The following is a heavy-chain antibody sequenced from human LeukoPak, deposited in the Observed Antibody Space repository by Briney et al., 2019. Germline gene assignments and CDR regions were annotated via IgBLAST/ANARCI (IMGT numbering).Heavy chain of an antibody. CDR2: MNPNSGNT. J-gene: IGHJ6*02. Sequence: GASVKVSCKASGYTFTSCDINWVRQATGQGLEWMGWMNPNSGNTGYAQKFQGRVTMTRNTSISTAYMELSSLRSEDTAVYYCARAELYYYGSGSYRRYYGMDVWGQGTTVTVSS. D-gene: IGHD3-10*01. CDR3: ARAELYYYGSGSYRRYYGMDV. V-gene: IGHV1-8*01. CDR1: GYTFTSCD.